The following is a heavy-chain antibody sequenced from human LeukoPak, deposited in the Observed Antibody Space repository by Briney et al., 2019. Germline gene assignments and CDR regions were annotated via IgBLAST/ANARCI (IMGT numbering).Heavy chain of an antibody. D-gene: IGHD2-21*01. V-gene: IGHV3-23*01. Sequence: GGSLRLSCAASGLTFGTYDLQWAGQPPGRGLEWVSGIGRSGSTYYTDSVKGRFTISRDNSKDTLYLQMNSLRAEDTAVYYCARGESFAFANWGQGTMVTVSS. CDR1: GLTFGTYD. J-gene: IGHJ3*02. CDR3: ARGESFAFAN. CDR2: IGRSGST.